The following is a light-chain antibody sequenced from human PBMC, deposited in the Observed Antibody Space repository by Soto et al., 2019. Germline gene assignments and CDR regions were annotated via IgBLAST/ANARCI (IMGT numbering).Light chain of an antibody. CDR1: ASVVSNY. V-gene: IGKV3-20*01. Sequence: EIVLTQSPGTLSLSPGERATLSCRATASVVSNYLAWYQLKPGQAPRLLIYDASSRATGIPDRFSGSGSGTEFTLIISSLQSEDSAVYYCQQYNSWLWTFGQGTKVDIK. CDR3: QQYNSWLWT. CDR2: DAS. J-gene: IGKJ1*01.